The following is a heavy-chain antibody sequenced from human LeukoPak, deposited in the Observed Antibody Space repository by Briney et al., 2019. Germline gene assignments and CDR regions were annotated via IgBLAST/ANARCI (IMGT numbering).Heavy chain of an antibody. V-gene: IGHV4-34*01. J-gene: IGHJ3*02. D-gene: IGHD3-10*01. CDR1: GGSFSGYY. CDR3: AGYGSGSYPQDAFDI. CDR2: INHSGST. Sequence: SETLSLTCAVYGGSFSGYYWSWIRQPPGKGLEWIGEINHSGSTYYNPSLKSRVTISVDRSKNQFSLKLSSVTAADTAVYYCAGYGSGSYPQDAFDIWGQGTMVTVSS.